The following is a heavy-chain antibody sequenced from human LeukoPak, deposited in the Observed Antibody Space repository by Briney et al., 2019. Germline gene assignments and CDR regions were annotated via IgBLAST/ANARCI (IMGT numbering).Heavy chain of an antibody. CDR2: INSDGNIT. J-gene: IGHJ4*02. D-gene: IGHD6-6*01. Sequence: PGGSLRLSCAASGFTFSSYWRHWLRQAPGKGLVWVSRINSDGNITTYADSVKGRFTISRDNAKNTLYLQMNSLRAEDTAVYSCVREYTSSSGRAFDYWGKGTLVTVSS. V-gene: IGHV3-74*01. CDR1: GFTFSSYW. CDR3: VREYTSSSGRAFDY.